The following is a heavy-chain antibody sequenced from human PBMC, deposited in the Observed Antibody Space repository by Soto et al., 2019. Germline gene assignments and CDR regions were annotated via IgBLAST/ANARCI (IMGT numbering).Heavy chain of an antibody. CDR1: GGSFSPYY. V-gene: IGHV4-34*12. Sequence: SETLSLTCVVSGGSFSPYYWSWIRQPPGRGLEWIGQIFHGGSTNYSPSLKSRVTISVDTSKNQFSLELSSVTAADTAVYYCVRPHYQSNTFYSYFDYWGQGTLVTVSS. J-gene: IGHJ4*02. CDR2: IFHGGST. D-gene: IGHD2-15*01. CDR3: VRPHYQSNTFYSYFDY.